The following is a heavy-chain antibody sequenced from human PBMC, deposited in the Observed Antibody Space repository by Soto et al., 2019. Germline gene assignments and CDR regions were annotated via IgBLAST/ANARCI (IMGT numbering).Heavy chain of an antibody. Sequence: SETLSLTCAVYGGSFSGYYWSWIRPPPGKGLEWIGEINHSGSTNYNPSLKSRVTISVDTSKNQFSLKLSSVTAADTAVYYCARAKRLGIAARPRRDYYYMDVWGKGTTVTVSS. V-gene: IGHV4-34*01. J-gene: IGHJ6*03. D-gene: IGHD6-6*01. CDR1: GGSFSGYY. CDR3: ARAKRLGIAARPRRDYYYMDV. CDR2: INHSGST.